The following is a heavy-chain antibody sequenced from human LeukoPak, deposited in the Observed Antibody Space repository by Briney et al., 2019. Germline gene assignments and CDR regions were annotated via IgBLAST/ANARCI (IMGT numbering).Heavy chain of an antibody. CDR2: IYPGDSDT. CDR1: GYSFTSYW. CDR3: ARPGSGYSSGWAFDY. V-gene: IGHV5-51*01. Sequence: GESLKISCKGSGYSFTSYWIGWVRQMPGKGLEWMGIIYPGDSDTRYSPSFQGQVTISADKSISTAYLQWSSLKASDTAMYYGARPGSGYSSGWAFDYWGQGTLVTVST. D-gene: IGHD6-19*01. J-gene: IGHJ4*02.